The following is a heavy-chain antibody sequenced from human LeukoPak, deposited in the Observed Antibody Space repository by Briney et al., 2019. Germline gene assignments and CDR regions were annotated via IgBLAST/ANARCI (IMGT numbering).Heavy chain of an antibody. CDR3: ARDMRYYDSSGYWRY. CDR1: GYTFTSYG. J-gene: IGHJ4*02. Sequence: ASVKVSCKASGYTFTSYGISWVRQAPGQGLEWMGWISAYNGNTNYAQKLQGRVTMTTDTSTSTAYMELRSLRSDDTAVYYCARDMRYYDSSGYWRYWGQGTLVTVSS. CDR2: ISAYNGNT. V-gene: IGHV1-18*01. D-gene: IGHD3-22*01.